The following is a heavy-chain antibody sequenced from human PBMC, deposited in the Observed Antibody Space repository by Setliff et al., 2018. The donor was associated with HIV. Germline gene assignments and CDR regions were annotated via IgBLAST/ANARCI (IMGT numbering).Heavy chain of an antibody. CDR2: VSASDGRT. CDR1: GFTFSSYA. V-gene: IGHV3-23*01. CDR3: ARDSYTSPDY. J-gene: IGHJ4*02. D-gene: IGHD6-13*01. Sequence: PGGSLRLSCAASGFTFSSYAMSWVRQAPGKGLEWVSAVSASDGRTYYADSVKGRFTVSRDNSKSTLYLHMNSLRAEDTAVYYCARDSYTSPDYWGQGTLVTVSS.